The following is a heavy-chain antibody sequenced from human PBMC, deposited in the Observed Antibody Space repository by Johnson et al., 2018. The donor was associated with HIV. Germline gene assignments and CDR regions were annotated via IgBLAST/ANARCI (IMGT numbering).Heavy chain of an antibody. V-gene: IGHV3-30*02. D-gene: IGHD6-19*01. CDR1: GFTFSSYG. CDR3: AKSPRPYSSGWYGDAFDI. CDR2: IRYDGSNK. J-gene: IGHJ3*02. Sequence: QVQLVESGGGVVQPGGSLRLSCAASGFTFSSYGMHWVRQSPGKGLEWVAFIRYDGSNKYYGDSVKGRFTTLRDNSKNTRYLQMNRLRAEDTAVYYCAKSPRPYSSGWYGDAFDIWGQGTMVTVSS.